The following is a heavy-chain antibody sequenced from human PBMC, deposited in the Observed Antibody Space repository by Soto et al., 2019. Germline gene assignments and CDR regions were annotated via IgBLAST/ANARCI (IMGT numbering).Heavy chain of an antibody. V-gene: IGHV4-39*07. CDR3: ARAAAAGIGWFDP. J-gene: IGHJ5*02. Sequence: SETLSLTCTVSGGSISSSSYYWGWIRQPPGKGLEWIGSIYYSGSTYYNPSLKSRVTISVDTSKNQFSLKLSSVTAADTAVYYCARAAAAGIGWFDPWGQGTLVT. CDR2: IYYSGST. CDR1: GGSISSSSYY. D-gene: IGHD6-13*01.